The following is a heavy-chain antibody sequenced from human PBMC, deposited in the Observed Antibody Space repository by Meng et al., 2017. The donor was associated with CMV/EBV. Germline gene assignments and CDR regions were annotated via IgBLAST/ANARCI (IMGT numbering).Heavy chain of an antibody. J-gene: IGHJ6*02. V-gene: IGHV3-53*01. Sequence: GESLKISCAASGFTVSSNYMSWVRQAPGKGLEWVSVIYSGGSTYYADSVKGRFTISRDNSKNTLYLQMNSLRAEDTAVYYCARRLSTYDFWSGYSSRGMDVWGQGTTVTVSS. CDR1: GFTVSSNY. CDR3: ARRLSTYDFWSGYSSRGMDV. CDR2: IYSGGST. D-gene: IGHD3-3*01.